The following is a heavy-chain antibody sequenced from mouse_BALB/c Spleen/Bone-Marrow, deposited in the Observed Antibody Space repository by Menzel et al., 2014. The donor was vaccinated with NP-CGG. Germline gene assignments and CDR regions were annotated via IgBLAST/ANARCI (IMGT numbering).Heavy chain of an antibody. CDR2: INPYNGGT. CDR1: GYSFTGYT. Sequence: EVQLQQSGPELVKPGASMKISCKASGYSFTGYTMNWVKQSHGENLEWIGLINPYNGGTSYNQKFKGKATLTVDKSSSTAYMELLSLTSEDSAVYYCARDGCDRVYAMDYWGQGTSVTVSS. J-gene: IGHJ4*01. D-gene: IGHD1-1*01. CDR3: ARDGCDRVYAMDY. V-gene: IGHV1-18*01.